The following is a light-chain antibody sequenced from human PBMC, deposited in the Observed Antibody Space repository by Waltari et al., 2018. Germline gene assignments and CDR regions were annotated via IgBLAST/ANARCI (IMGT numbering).Light chain of an antibody. J-gene: IGKJ2*01. V-gene: IGKV1-5*01. CDR3: QQYNSYLYT. Sequence: DIQMTQSPSTLSASVGDRVTTPCRASQSISSWLAWYQQKPGKAPKLLIYDASSLESGVPSRFSGSGSGTEFTLTISSLQPDDFATYYCQQYNSYLYTFGQGTKLEIK. CDR1: QSISSW. CDR2: DAS.